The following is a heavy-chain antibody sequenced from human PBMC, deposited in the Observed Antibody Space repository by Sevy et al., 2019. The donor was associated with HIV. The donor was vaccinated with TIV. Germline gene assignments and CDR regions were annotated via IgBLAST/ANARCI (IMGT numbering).Heavy chain of an antibody. Sequence: GESLKISCQGSGYSFTSHWIAWVRQMPGKGLEWMGIIFPDDYDTRYSPSFQGQVTFSADKSIFTAYLQWSSLRASDTAISYCATSRSGYFDGSGYYIYWGQGTQVTVSS. D-gene: IGHD3-22*01. V-gene: IGHV5-51*01. CDR3: ATSRSGYFDGSGYYIY. J-gene: IGHJ4*01. CDR1: GYSFTSHW. CDR2: IFPDDYDT.